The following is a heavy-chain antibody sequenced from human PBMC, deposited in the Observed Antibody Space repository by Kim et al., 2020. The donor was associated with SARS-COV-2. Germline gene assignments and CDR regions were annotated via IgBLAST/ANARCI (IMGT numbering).Heavy chain of an antibody. D-gene: IGHD6-13*01. CDR3: AKDLRIAAADGQVEIGD. Sequence: VKGRFTSSRDNSKNTLYLQMNSLRAEDTAVYYCAKDLRIAAADGQVEIGDWGQGTLVTVSS. V-gene: IGHV3-23*01. J-gene: IGHJ4*02.